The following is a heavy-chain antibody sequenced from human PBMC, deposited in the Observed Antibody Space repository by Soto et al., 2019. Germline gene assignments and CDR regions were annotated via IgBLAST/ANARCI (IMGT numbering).Heavy chain of an antibody. CDR2: INSDGSST. CDR3: ARAVAAAEDYYYYGMDV. J-gene: IGHJ6*02. CDR1: GFTFSSYW. V-gene: IGHV3-74*01. D-gene: IGHD6-13*01. Sequence: EVQLVESGGGLVQPGGSLRLSCAASGFTFSSYWMHWVRQAPGKGLVWVSRINSDGSSTSYADSVKGRFTISRDNAKNXXDLQMNSLRAEDTAVYYCARAVAAAEDYYYYGMDVWGQGTTVTVSS.